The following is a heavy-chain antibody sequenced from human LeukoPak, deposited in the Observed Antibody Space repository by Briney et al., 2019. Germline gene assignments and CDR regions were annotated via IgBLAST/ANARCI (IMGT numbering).Heavy chain of an antibody. CDR2: IRYDGANK. Sequence: PGGSLRLSCAASGFTFSNAWMSWVRQAPGKGLEWVAFIRYDGANKYYADSVKGRFTISRDNSKNTLYLQMNSLRAEDTAVYYCAKDGITMVRGVVSYYYYYYMDVWGKGTTVTISS. D-gene: IGHD3-10*01. CDR1: GFTFSNAW. J-gene: IGHJ6*03. CDR3: AKDGITMVRGVVSYYYYYYMDV. V-gene: IGHV3-30*02.